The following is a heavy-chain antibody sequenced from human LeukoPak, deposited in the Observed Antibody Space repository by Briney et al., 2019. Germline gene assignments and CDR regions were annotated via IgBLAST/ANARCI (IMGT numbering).Heavy chain of an antibody. J-gene: IGHJ6*03. CDR3: ARTIFGVVIYYYYMDV. D-gene: IGHD3-3*01. Sequence: PSETLSLTCTVSGGSISSYYWSWIRQPAGKGLEWIGRIYTSGSTNYNPSLKSRVTISVDTSKNQFSLKLSSVTAADTAVYYCARTIFGVVIYYYYMDVWGKGTTVTVSS. CDR2: IYTSGST. V-gene: IGHV4-4*07. CDR1: GGSISSYY.